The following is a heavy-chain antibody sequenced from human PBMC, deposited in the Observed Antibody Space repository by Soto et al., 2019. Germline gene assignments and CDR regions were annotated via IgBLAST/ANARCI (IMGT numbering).Heavy chain of an antibody. V-gene: IGHV5-51*01. CDR3: ARHLGITGTTSLFFDY. CDR1: GYSFTSYW. Sequence: GESLKISCKGSGYSFTSYWIGWVRQMPGKGLEWMVIIYPGDSDTRYSPSFQGQVTISADKSISTAYLQWSSLKASDTAMYYCARHLGITGTTSLFFDYWGQGTLVTVSS. CDR2: IYPGDSDT. J-gene: IGHJ4*02. D-gene: IGHD1-7*01.